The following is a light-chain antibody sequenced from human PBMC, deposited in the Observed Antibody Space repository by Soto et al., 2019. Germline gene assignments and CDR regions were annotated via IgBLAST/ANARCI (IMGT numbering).Light chain of an antibody. J-gene: IGKJ1*01. V-gene: IGKV3-20*01. CDR1: QSVSSN. CDR3: QQYGSSPTT. Sequence: EIVLTQSPGTLSLSPGERATLSCRASQSVSSNLAWYQQKPGQDPRLLIYGASSRATGIPDRVSGSGSGTDFTLTISRLEPEDFAVYYCQQYGSSPTTFGQGTKVDIK. CDR2: GAS.